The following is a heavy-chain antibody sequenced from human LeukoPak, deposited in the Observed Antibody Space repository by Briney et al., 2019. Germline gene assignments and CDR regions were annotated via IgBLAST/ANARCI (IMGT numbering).Heavy chain of an antibody. V-gene: IGHV3-64*01. CDR1: GFTFSSYA. CDR3: ARVGAAREDY. D-gene: IGHD6-25*01. Sequence: GGSLRLSCAVSGFTFSSYAMHWVRQAPGKGLEYVSAISSNGGSTYYANSVKGRFTISRDNSKNTLYLQMGSLRAEDMAVYYCARVGAAREDYWGQGTLVTVSS. J-gene: IGHJ4*02. CDR2: ISSNGGST.